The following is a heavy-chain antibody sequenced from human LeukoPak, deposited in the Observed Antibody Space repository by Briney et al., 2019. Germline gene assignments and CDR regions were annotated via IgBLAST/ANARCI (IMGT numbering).Heavy chain of an antibody. CDR2: IRYDGSNK. Sequence: GGSLRLSCAASGFTFSSYGMHWVRQAPGKGLEWVAFIRYDGSNKYYADSVKGRFTISRDNSKNTLYLQMNSLRAEDTAVYYCAKDILAAGLFFDYWGQGTLVTVSS. CDR1: GFTFSSYG. D-gene: IGHD6-13*01. V-gene: IGHV3-30*02. J-gene: IGHJ4*02. CDR3: AKDILAAGLFFDY.